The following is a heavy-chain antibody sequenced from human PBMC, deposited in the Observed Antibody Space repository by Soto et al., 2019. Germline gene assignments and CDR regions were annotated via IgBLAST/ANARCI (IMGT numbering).Heavy chain of an antibody. V-gene: IGHV5-10-1*01. D-gene: IGHD2-15*01. Sequence: XESLKISCQGSGYSFSNYWISWVRQMPGKGLEWMGRFNPSDSYTDYNPSFQGHVTISADKSISTAYMQWSSLKASDTAMYFCARHPYIGGLDVWGQGPAVTVSS. J-gene: IGHJ6*02. CDR3: ARHPYIGGLDV. CDR2: FNPSDSYT. CDR1: GYSFSNYW.